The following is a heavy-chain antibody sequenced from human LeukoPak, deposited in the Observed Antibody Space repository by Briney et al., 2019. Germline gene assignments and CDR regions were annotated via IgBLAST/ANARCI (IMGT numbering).Heavy chain of an antibody. V-gene: IGHV3-20*04. CDR3: ARDQGEWELNDAFDY. D-gene: IGHD1-26*01. CDR2: IDRNGDST. Sequence: SGGSLRLSCAASGFTFDDYGMSWVRQAPGKGLEWVSGIDRNGDSTGYADSVEGRFTISRDNAKNSLYLQMNSLRAEDTAVYYCARDQGEWELNDAFDYWGQGTLVTVSS. CDR1: GFTFDDYG. J-gene: IGHJ4*02.